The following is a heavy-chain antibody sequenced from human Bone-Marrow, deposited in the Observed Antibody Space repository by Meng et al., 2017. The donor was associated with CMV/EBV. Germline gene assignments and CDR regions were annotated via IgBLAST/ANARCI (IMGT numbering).Heavy chain of an antibody. CDR3: ARDRPHWSMDV. CDR1: GITFRISQ. Sequence: GEFLKISCAASGITFRISQMNWVRQAPGKGLEWVSYISSAESGGVTYYAGSVKGRFTISRDNAKNLLYLQMNSLRVEDTAVYYCARDRPHWSMDVWGHGTTVTGSS. CDR2: ISSAESGGVT. V-gene: IGHV3-48*03. D-gene: IGHD3-3*01. J-gene: IGHJ6*02.